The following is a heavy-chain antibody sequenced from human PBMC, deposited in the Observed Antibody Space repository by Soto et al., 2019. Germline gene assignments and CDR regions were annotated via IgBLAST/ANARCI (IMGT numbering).Heavy chain of an antibody. CDR2: IWYDGSNK. D-gene: IGHD6-19*01. J-gene: IGHJ6*02. Sequence: QVQLVESGGGVVQPGRSLRLSCAASGFTFSSYGMHWVRQAPGKGLEWVAVIWYDGSNKYYADSVKGRFTISRDNSKNTLYLQMNSLRAEDTAVYYCARDGDLIAVAGYPGSYWGQGTTVTVSS. CDR3: ARDGDLIAVAGYPGSY. CDR1: GFTFSSYG. V-gene: IGHV3-33*01.